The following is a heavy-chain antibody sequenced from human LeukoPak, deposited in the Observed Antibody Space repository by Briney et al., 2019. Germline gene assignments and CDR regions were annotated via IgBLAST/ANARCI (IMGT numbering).Heavy chain of an antibody. CDR1: GFTFTTDP. Sequence: GGSLRLSCAASGFTFTTDPMHWVRQTPGKGLEWLGVLSYDGTDWYYADSLRGRFTISRDNSKKTLYLQMNSLKREDTAVYYCARGTPAVAGIDYWGLGTLVTVPS. V-gene: IGHV3-30*04. J-gene: IGHJ4*02. D-gene: IGHD6-19*01. CDR2: LSYDGTDW. CDR3: ARGTPAVAGIDY.